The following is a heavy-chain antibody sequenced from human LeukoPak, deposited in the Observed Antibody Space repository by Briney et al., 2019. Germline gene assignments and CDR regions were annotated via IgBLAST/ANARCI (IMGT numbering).Heavy chain of an antibody. D-gene: IGHD3-3*01. CDR2: IYYSGST. CDR1: GGSISSYY. J-gene: IGHJ6*02. CDR3: ARHLEYDFWSGYYRGYYGMDV. Sequence: PSETLSLTCIVSGGSISSYYWSWIRQPPGKGLEWIGYIYYSGSTNYNPSLKSRVTISVDTSKNQFSLKLSSVTAADTAVYYCARHLEYDFWSGYYRGYYGMDVWGQGTTVTVSS. V-gene: IGHV4-59*08.